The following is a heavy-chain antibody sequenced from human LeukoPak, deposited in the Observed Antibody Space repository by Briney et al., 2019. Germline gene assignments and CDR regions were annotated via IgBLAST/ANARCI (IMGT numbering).Heavy chain of an antibody. CDR3: ARWVITPYYGMDV. V-gene: IGHV3-7*05. D-gene: IGHD3-16*01. CDR2: IKGDGSKK. CDR1: GFTFSSYW. J-gene: IGHJ6*02. Sequence: GGSLRLSCAASGFTFSSYWMTWVRQAPGKGLEWVASIKGDGSKKFYVDSLKGRFTISRDNAKNSLYLQMNSLRGEDTALYYCARWVITPYYGMDVWGQGTTVTVSS.